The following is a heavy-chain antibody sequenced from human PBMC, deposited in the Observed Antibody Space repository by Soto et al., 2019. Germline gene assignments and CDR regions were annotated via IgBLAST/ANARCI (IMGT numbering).Heavy chain of an antibody. J-gene: IGHJ6*03. Sequence: HVQLVESGGGLVQPGGSLRLSCTASGFTFSDYYMTWIRQAPGKRLESVSYISSSGTRMYYADSVKGRFTISRDNAKNSLYLQLNSLRAEDTAVYYCAREYYDVLTDYYRYYYIDVWGKGITVTVSS. CDR1: GFTFSDYY. CDR3: AREYYDVLTDYYRYYYIDV. V-gene: IGHV3-11*01. CDR2: ISSSGTRM. D-gene: IGHD3-9*01.